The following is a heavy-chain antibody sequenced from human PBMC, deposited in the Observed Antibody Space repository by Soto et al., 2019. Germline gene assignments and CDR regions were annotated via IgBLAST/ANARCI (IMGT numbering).Heavy chain of an antibody. CDR2: ISAYNGNT. CDR3: ARDLLYSSSWHGSLDY. CDR1: GYTFTSYG. J-gene: IGHJ4*02. Sequence: GASVKVSCKASGYTFTSYGISWVRQAPGQGLEWMGWISAYNGNTNYAQKLQGRVTMTTDTSTSTAYMELRSLRSDDTAVYYCARDLLYSSSWHGSLDYWGQGTLVTVSX. V-gene: IGHV1-18*01. D-gene: IGHD6-13*01.